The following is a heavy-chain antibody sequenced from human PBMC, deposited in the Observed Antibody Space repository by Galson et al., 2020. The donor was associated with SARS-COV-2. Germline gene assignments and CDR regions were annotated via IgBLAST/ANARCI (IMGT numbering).Heavy chain of an antibody. V-gene: IGHV4-39*07. CDR3: ARARMMMRCGGVIPNWFDT. CDR2: IYYSGST. D-gene: IGHD3-16*02. J-gene: IGHJ5*02. CDR1: GGSISSSSYY. Sequence: SQTLSLTCTVSGGSISSSSYYWGWIRQPPGKGMEWIGSIYYSGSTYYNPSLKSRVTISVDTSKNQFSLKLSSVTAADAAGCYCARARMMMRCGGVIPNWFDTWGQGTLVTVSS.